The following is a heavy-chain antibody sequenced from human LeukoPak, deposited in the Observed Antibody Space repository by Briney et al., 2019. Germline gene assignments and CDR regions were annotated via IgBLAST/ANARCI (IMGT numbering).Heavy chain of an antibody. CDR3: ARDYRRHYDSGGYSHFDY. D-gene: IGHD3-22*01. V-gene: IGHV1-69*04. Sequence: ASVKASCKASGGTFSSYAINRVRQAPGQGLEWMGRIIPIFGITNYAQKLQGRVTITADKSTSTAYMELSSLRSEDTAVYYCARDYRRHYDSGGYSHFDYWGQGTLVTVSS. CDR1: GGTFSSYA. J-gene: IGHJ4*02. CDR2: IIPIFGIT.